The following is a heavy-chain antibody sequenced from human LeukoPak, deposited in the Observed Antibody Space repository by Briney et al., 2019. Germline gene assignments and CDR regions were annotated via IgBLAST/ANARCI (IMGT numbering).Heavy chain of an antibody. Sequence: SETLSLTCTVSGGSISSYYWSWIRQPPGKGLEWIGYIYYSGSTNYNPSLKSRVTISVDTSKNQFSLKLSSVTAADTAVYYCARDRYGHISGWYNYYYYYGMDVWGQGTTVTVSS. D-gene: IGHD6-19*01. J-gene: IGHJ6*02. CDR2: IYYSGST. V-gene: IGHV4-59*01. CDR3: ARDRYGHISGWYNYYYYYGMDV. CDR1: GGSISSYY.